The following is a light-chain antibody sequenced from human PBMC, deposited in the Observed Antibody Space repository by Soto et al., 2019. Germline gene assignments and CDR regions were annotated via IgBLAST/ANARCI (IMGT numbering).Light chain of an antibody. Sequence: EIVMTQYPDTLSVSPGEGATLSCRVSQSIRSNLAWYQQRPGQAPRLLMYGASTRADGIPARFTGSGSGTEFTPTISSLQSEDFAVYYCQQYHIWPPWTSGQGTKVDIK. CDR3: QQYHIWPPWT. CDR1: QSIRSN. J-gene: IGKJ1*01. V-gene: IGKV3-15*01. CDR2: GAS.